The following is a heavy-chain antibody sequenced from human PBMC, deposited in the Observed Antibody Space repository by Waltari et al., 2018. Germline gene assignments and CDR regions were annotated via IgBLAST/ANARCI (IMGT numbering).Heavy chain of an antibody. CDR3: ARDGGSGSYRDAFDI. CDR1: GYTFTGYY. D-gene: IGHD3-10*01. J-gene: IGHJ3*02. V-gene: IGHV1-2*02. CDR2: INPNSGGT. Sequence: QVQLVQSGAEVKKPGASVKVSCKASGYTFTGYYMHWVRQAPGQGLEWMGWINPNSGGTNYAQKFQGRVTMTRDTSISTAYMELSRLGSDDTAVYYCARDGGSGSYRDAFDIWGQGTMVTVSS.